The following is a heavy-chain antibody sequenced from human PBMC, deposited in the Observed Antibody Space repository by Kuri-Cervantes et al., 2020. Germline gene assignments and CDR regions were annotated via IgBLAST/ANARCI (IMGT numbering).Heavy chain of an antibody. D-gene: IGHD3-10*01. CDR3: ARGRITMVRGGTECDY. CDR1: GYTFTSYA. Sequence: ASVKVSCKASGYTFTSYAMHWARQAPGQRLEWMGWSNAGNGNTKYSQEFQGRVTITRDTSASAAYMELSSLRSEDMAVYYCARGRITMVRGGTECDYWGQGTLVTVSS. V-gene: IGHV1-3*02. J-gene: IGHJ4*02. CDR2: SNAGNGNT.